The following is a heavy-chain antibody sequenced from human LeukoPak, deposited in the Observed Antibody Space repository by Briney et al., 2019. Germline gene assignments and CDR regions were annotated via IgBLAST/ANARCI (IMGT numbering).Heavy chain of an antibody. CDR2: IKAGAEAT. D-gene: IGHD5-12*01. Sequence: GGSLRLSCEASGFTFSTYIMTWVRQAPGKGLEWVSTIKAGAEATFYADSVKDRFTISRDNSKNTLYLQMNSLRAEDTAVYYCAKERGGYDLYWGQGTLVTVSS. CDR3: AKERGGYDLY. V-gene: IGHV3-23*01. J-gene: IGHJ4*02. CDR1: GFTFSTYI.